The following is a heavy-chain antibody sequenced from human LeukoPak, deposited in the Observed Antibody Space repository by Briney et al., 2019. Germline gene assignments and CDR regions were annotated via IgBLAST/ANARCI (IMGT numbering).Heavy chain of an antibody. V-gene: IGHV4-61*01. CDR3: AGNSSGWPKVDY. J-gene: IGHJ4*02. Sequence: SETLSLTCTVSGGSVSSGSYYWSWIRQPPGKGLEWIGHIYYSGSTNYNPSLKSRVTISVDTSKNQFSLKLSSVTAADTAVYYCAGNSSGWPKVDYWGQGTLVTVSS. D-gene: IGHD6-19*01. CDR2: IYYSGST. CDR1: GGSVSSGSYY.